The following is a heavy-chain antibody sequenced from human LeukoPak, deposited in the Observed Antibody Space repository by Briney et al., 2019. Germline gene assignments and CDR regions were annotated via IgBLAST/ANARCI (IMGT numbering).Heavy chain of an antibody. CDR2: VHLDGRT. V-gene: IGHV4-4*02. CDR3: AREGGPYRPLDY. Sequence: PSETLSLTCGVYGGSISFTNWWTWVRRPPGKGLEWIGEVHLDGRTNYNPSLQSRLTMSVDFSENHISLKLTSVTAADTAVYYCAREGGPYRPLDYSGQGTLVTVSS. J-gene: IGHJ4*02. CDR1: GGSISFTNW.